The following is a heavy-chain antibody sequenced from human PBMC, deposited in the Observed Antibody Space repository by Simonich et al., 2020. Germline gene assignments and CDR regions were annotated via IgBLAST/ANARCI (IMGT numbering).Heavy chain of an antibody. Sequence: EVQLVESGGGLIQPGGSLRLSCAASGFTVSSKYMSWVRQAPGKGLEGVSVIYSGGSTYYADSVKGRFTISRDNSKNTLYLQINSLRAEDTAVYYCARWTATGYYFDYWGQGTLVTVSS. V-gene: IGHV3-53*01. J-gene: IGHJ4*02. D-gene: IGHD1-1*01. CDR3: ARWTATGYYFDY. CDR1: GFTVSSKY. CDR2: IYSGGST.